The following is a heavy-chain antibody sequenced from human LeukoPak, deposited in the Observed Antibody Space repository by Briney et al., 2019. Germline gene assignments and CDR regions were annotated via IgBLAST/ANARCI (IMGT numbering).Heavy chain of an antibody. CDR2: IKTDGSIT. V-gene: IGHV3-74*01. CDR1: GFSFSVFW. Sequence: GGSLRLSYAASGFSFSVFWMHWVRQAPGKGPVWVSRIKTDGSITNYADSVKGRFTISRDNAKNSLYLQMNSLRAEDTAVYYCARDGIAAAGTFGYWGQGTLVTVSS. J-gene: IGHJ4*02. CDR3: ARDGIAAAGTFGY. D-gene: IGHD6-13*01.